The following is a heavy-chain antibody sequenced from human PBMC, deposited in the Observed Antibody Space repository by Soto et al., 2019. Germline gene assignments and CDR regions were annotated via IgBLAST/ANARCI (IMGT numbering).Heavy chain of an antibody. D-gene: IGHD4-17*01. CDR3: ARDDDYGDNGLDH. CDR2: IINDGSAQ. Sequence: QVQLVESGGGVVQPGRSLRLSCAASGFTFGRHGMHWVRQAPGKGLEWVGVIINDGSAQHYGDSVRGRFTISRDNSKNTLFLQMNSLRAEDTAVYYCARDDDYGDNGLDHWGQGTLVTVSS. CDR1: GFTFGRHG. V-gene: IGHV3-33*05. J-gene: IGHJ5*02.